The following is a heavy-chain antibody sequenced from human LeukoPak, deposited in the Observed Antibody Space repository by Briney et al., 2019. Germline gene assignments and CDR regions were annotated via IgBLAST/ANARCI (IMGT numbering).Heavy chain of an antibody. Sequence: TSETLSLTCTVSGGSINSYYWSWIRQPPGKGLEWIGYIYYSGSTYYNPSLKSRVTISVDTSKNQFSLKLSSVTAADTAVYYCARRGSAYCGGDCYLYYMDVWGKGTTVTVSS. CDR2: IYYSGST. V-gene: IGHV4-59*08. CDR3: ARRGSAYCGGDCYLYYMDV. CDR1: GGSINSYY. J-gene: IGHJ6*03. D-gene: IGHD2-21*02.